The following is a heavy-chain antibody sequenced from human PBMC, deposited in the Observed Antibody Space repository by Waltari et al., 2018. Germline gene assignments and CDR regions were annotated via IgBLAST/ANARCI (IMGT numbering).Heavy chain of an antibody. J-gene: IGHJ6*02. D-gene: IGHD5-12*01. V-gene: IGHV3-23*01. CDR3: ARGYL. Sequence: EVQLLESGGGLVQPGGSLRLSCAASGFAFSIYAMSWVRQAQGKGREWGSALAGSSDYIFYADSVKGRFTISRDNSKNTLYLQMNSLRGEDTAVYYCARGYLWGQGTTVTVSS. CDR2: LAGSSDYI. CDR1: GFAFSIYA.